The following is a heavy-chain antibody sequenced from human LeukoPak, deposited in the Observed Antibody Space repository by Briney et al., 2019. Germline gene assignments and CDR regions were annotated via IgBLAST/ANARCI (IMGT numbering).Heavy chain of an antibody. J-gene: IGHJ6*03. CDR2: IKSKTDGGTT. CDR3: TTGFIAGTASGYYYYMDV. CDR1: GFTFSNAW. D-gene: IGHD1-20*01. V-gene: IGHV3-15*01. Sequence: PGGSLRLSCAASGFTFSNAWMSWVRHAPGKGREWVGRIKSKTDGGTTDYAAPVKGRFTISRDDSKNTLYLQMNSLRTEDTAVYYCTTGFIAGTASGYYYYMDVWGKGTTVTVSS.